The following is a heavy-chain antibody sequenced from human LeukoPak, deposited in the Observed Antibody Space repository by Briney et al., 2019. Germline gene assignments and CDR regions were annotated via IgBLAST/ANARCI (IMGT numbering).Heavy chain of an antibody. CDR2: INPNSGGT. D-gene: IGHD3-10*01. CDR1: GYTFTGYY. J-gene: IGHJ4*02. CDR3: ARAMVRGVIITCLGY. Sequence: ASVKVSCKASGYTFTGYYMHWVRQAPGQGLEWMGRINPNSGGTNYAQKFQGRVTTTRDTSISTAYMELSRLRSDDTAVYYCARAMVRGVIITCLGYWGQGTLVTVSS. V-gene: IGHV1-2*06.